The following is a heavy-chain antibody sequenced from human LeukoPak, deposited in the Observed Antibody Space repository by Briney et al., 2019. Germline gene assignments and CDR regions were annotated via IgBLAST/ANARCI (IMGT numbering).Heavy chain of an antibody. V-gene: IGHV4-34*01. CDR2: INHSGST. CDR3: ARVGSSGYYDGDFDY. D-gene: IGHD3-22*01. CDR1: GGSFSGYY. Sequence: SETLSLTCAVYGGSFSGYYWSWIRQPPGKGLEWIGEINHSGSTNYNPSLKSRVTISVETSKNQFSLKLSSVTAAGTAVYYCARVGSSGYYDGDFDYWGQGTLVTVSS. J-gene: IGHJ4*02.